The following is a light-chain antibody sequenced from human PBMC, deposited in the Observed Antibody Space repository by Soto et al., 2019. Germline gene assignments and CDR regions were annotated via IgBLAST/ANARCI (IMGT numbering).Light chain of an antibody. CDR2: GVS. CDR3: SSYASSNNYV. V-gene: IGLV2-8*01. Sequence: QSALTQPPSASGSPGQSVTISCTGTSSDVGAYNYVSWYQQHPGKAPKLMVYGVSKRPSGVPDRFSGSKSGNTASLTVSGLQAEDEADYYCSSYASSNNYVFGTGTKLTVL. J-gene: IGLJ1*01. CDR1: SSDVGAYNY.